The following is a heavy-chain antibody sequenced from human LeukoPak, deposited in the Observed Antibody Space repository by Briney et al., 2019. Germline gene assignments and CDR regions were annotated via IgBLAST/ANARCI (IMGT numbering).Heavy chain of an antibody. J-gene: IGHJ5*02. CDR3: ARSKYGSGKSWWFDP. V-gene: IGHV1-24*01. D-gene: IGHD3-10*01. CDR1: GYTLTELS. Sequence: ASVKVSCKVSGYTLTELSMHWVRQAPGKGLEWMGGFDPEDGETIYAQKFQGRVTMTRDTSISTAYMELSRLRSDDTAVYYCARSKYGSGKSWWFDPWGQGTLVTVSS. CDR2: FDPEDGET.